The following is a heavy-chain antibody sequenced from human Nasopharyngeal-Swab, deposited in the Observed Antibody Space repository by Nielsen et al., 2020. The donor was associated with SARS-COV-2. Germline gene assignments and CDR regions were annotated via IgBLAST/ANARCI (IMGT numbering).Heavy chain of an antibody. CDR1: GFRLSDYW. Sequence: GESLKISCESSGFRLSDYWMHWVRQVPGKGLEWVARVNEDGTTITYADSVKGRFTISRDYAKNTLFLRMRSLRDDDTAVYYCTRDLSGPVDLWGLGILVTVSS. D-gene: IGHD1-26*01. CDR3: TRDLSGPVDL. CDR2: VNEDGTTI. V-gene: IGHV3-74*03. J-gene: IGHJ4*01.